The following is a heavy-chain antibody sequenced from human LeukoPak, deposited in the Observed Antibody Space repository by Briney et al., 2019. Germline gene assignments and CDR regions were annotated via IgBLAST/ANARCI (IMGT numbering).Heavy chain of an antibody. CDR1: GFTFDDYA. CDR2: TSWNSGSI. V-gene: IGHV3-9*01. Sequence: GGSLRLSCAASGFTFDDYAMHWVRQAPGKGLEWVSGTSWNSGSIGYADSVKGRFTISRDNAKNSLYLQMNSLRAEDTALYYCAKESYGDANFDYWGQGTLVTVSS. J-gene: IGHJ4*02. D-gene: IGHD4-17*01. CDR3: AKESYGDANFDY.